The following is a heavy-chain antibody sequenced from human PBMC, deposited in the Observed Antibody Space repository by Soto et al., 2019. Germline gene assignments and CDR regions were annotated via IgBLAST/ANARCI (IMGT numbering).Heavy chain of an antibody. CDR1: GFTFGDYA. Sequence: SLRLSCTASGFTFGDYAMSWVRQAPGKGLEWVGFIRSKAYGGTTEYAASVKGRFTISRDDSKSIAYLQMNSLKTEDTAVYYCTRGGSSNYYYGMDVWGQGTTVTVYS. CDR3: TRGGSSNYYYGMDV. V-gene: IGHV3-49*04. D-gene: IGHD6-13*01. J-gene: IGHJ6*02. CDR2: IRSKAYGGTT.